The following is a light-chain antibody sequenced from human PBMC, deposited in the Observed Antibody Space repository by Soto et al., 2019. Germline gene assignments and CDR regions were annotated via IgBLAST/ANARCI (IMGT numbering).Light chain of an antibody. V-gene: IGKV3-20*01. Sequence: EIVLTQSPVTLSLSPGERATLSCRASQSVSSSYLAWYQQKPGQAPRLLIYGASSRATGIPDRFSGSGPGTDFTLTISRLEPEDFAVYYCQQYGSSPRTFGQGTKVDI. J-gene: IGKJ1*01. CDR2: GAS. CDR1: QSVSSSY. CDR3: QQYGSSPRT.